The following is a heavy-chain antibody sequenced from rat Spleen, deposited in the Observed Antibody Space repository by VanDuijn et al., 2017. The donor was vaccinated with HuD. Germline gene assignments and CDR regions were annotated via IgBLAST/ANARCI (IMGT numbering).Heavy chain of an antibody. D-gene: IGHD5-1*01. CDR1: GFTFNNYW. V-gene: IGHV5-31*01. Sequence: EVQLVESGGGLVQPGRSLKLSCVASGFTFNNYWMTWIRQAPGKGLEWVASITNTGGNTYYPASLKGRFTISRDNAKSTLYLQRNSLRSEDTATYYCTQTNYWFAYWGQGTLVTVSS. CDR3: TQTNYWFAY. J-gene: IGHJ3*01. CDR2: ITNTGGNT.